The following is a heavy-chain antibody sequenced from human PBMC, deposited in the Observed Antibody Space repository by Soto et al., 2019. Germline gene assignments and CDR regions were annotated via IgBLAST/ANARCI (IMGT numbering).Heavy chain of an antibody. V-gene: IGHV3-48*02. CDR3: ARLGILYYYDSSGYSQGAVY. CDR2: ISSSSSTI. J-gene: IGHJ4*02. CDR1: GFTFSSYS. D-gene: IGHD3-22*01. Sequence: HPGGSLRLSCAASGFTFSSYSMNWVRQAPGKGLEWVSYISSSSSTIYYADSVKGRFTISRDNAKNSLYLQMNSLRDEDTAVYYCARLGILYYYDSSGYSQGAVYWGQGTLVTVSS.